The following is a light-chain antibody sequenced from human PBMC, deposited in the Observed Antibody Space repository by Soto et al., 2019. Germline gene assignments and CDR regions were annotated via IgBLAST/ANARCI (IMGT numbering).Light chain of an antibody. CDR3: QQYYSNLLT. CDR2: WAS. J-gene: IGKJ4*01. CDR1: QSVLYSSNNKNY. V-gene: IGKV4-1*01. Sequence: DIVMTQSPDSLAVSLGERATINCKSSQSVLYSSNNKNYLAWYQQKPGQPPKLLIYWASTRESGVPDRFSGSGSGTDFTLTISSLQAEDVAGYYGQQYYSNLLTFGGGTTVEIK.